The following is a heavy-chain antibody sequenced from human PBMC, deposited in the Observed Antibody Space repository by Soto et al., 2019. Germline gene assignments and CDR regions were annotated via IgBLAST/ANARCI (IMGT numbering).Heavy chain of an antibody. CDR2: ISAYNGNT. CDR3: ARDENVVVVPAARTYYYYMDV. Sequence: ASVKVSCKASGYTFTSYGISWVRQAPGQGLEWMGWISAYNGNTNYAQKLHGRVTMTTDTSTSTAYMELRSLRSDDTAVYYCARDENVVVVPAARTYYYYMDVWGKGTTVTVSS. V-gene: IGHV1-18*01. D-gene: IGHD2-2*01. J-gene: IGHJ6*03. CDR1: GYTFTSYG.